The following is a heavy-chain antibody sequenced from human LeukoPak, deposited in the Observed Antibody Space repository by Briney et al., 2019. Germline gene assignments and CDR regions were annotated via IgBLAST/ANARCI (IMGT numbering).Heavy chain of an antibody. CDR2: IYYSGST. V-gene: IGHV4-39*01. CDR3: ARHSWGYYFDY. Sequence: PSETLSLTCTVSGGSISSSSYYWGWIRQPPGKGLEWIGSIYYSGSTYYNPSLKSRVTISVDTSKNQFSLKLSSVTAADTAVYYCARHSWGYYFDYWGQGTLVTVSS. J-gene: IGHJ4*02. CDR1: GGSISSSSYY. D-gene: IGHD3-16*01.